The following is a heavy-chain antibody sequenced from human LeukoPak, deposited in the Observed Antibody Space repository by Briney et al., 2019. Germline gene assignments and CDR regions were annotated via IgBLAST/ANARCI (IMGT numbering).Heavy chain of an antibody. Sequence: SETLSLTCTVSGGSISNGGYYWSWIRQHPGKGLECIGYIYYSGCTYYNPSLKRRVTISVDTSKNQFSLKLSSVAAADTAVYYCARGMEWLRVRSCWFDPWGKGPLVTVSS. CDR2: IYYSGCT. CDR3: ARGMEWLRVRSCWFDP. J-gene: IGHJ5*02. V-gene: IGHV4-31*03. D-gene: IGHD5-12*01. CDR1: GGSISNGGYY.